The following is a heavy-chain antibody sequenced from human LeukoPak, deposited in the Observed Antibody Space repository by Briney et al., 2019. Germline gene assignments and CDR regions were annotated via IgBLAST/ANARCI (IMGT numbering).Heavy chain of an antibody. CDR1: GYSFTNFD. J-gene: IGHJ6*03. D-gene: IGHD6-19*01. CDR2: MNPNSGNK. CDR3: ARGPQWRGDYYYMDV. Sequence: GASVKVSCKASGYSFTNFDINWVRQATGQGLEWMGWMNPNSGNKGYAQKFQGRATMTMNTSITTAYMELSGLRSEDTAVYYCARGPQWRGDYYYMDVWGRGTTVTVSS. V-gene: IGHV1-8*01.